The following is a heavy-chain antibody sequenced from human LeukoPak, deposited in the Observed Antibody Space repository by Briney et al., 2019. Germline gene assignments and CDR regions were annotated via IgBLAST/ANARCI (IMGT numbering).Heavy chain of an antibody. CDR3: ARADFRGGYFASFDY. CDR1: GGSISNGDYY. Sequence: PSETLSLTCSVSGGSISNGDYYWSWIRQHPEKGLEWIGYIYYSGSAYYNPSLKGRITVSIDTTKNQFSLRLSSVTAADTAVYYCARADFRGGYFASFDYWGQGTLVTVSS. J-gene: IGHJ4*02. CDR2: IYYSGSA. D-gene: IGHD3-3*01. V-gene: IGHV4-31*03.